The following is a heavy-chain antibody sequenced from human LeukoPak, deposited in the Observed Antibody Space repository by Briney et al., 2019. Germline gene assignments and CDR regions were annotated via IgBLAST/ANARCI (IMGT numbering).Heavy chain of an antibody. Sequence: GGSLRLSCAASGFTFSSYAMSWVRQAPGKGLVWVSRINSDGSSTSYADSVKGRFTISRDNAKNTLYLQMNSLRAEDTAVYYCARDLNYDFWSGNIDYWGQGTLVTVSS. J-gene: IGHJ4*02. CDR3: ARDLNYDFWSGNIDY. D-gene: IGHD3-3*01. CDR2: INSDGSST. CDR1: GFTFSSYA. V-gene: IGHV3-74*01.